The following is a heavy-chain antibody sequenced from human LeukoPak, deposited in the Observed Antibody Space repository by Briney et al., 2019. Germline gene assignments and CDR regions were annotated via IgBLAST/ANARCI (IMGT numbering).Heavy chain of an antibody. J-gene: IGHJ3*02. Sequence: SETLSLTCTGSGGSISSYYWSWIRQPPGKGLEWIGYIYYSGSTNYNPSLKSRVTISVDTSKNQSSLKLSSVTAADTAVYYCARDEGGSGWFDAFDIWGQGTMVTVSS. CDR3: ARDEGGSGWFDAFDI. V-gene: IGHV4-59*12. CDR1: GGSISSYY. CDR2: IYYSGST. D-gene: IGHD6-19*01.